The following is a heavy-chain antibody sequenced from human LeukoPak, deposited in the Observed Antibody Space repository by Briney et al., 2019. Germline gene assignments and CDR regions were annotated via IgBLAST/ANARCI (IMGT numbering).Heavy chain of an antibody. CDR3: AKLSRNH. D-gene: IGHD2/OR15-2a*01. CDR2: ISSSGGTT. Sequence: GGSLRLSCAASGFTFSNYAMSWVRQTPGKGLEWVSGISSSGGTTYYADSVKGRFTISRDNSKNTLYLQMNSLRAEDTAVYYCAKLSRNHWGQGTLVTVSS. CDR1: GFTFSNYA. J-gene: IGHJ4*02. V-gene: IGHV3-23*01.